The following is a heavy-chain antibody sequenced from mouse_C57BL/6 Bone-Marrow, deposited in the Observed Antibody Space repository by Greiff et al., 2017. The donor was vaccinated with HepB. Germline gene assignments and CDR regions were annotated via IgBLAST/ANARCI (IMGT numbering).Heavy chain of an antibody. CDR1: GYTFTSYW. Sequence: QVQLKQPGAELVKPGASVKLSCKASGYTFTSYWMHWVKQRPGQGREWIGMIHPNSGSTNYNEKFKSKATLTVDKSSSTAYMQLSSLTSEDSAVYYCARWGSGYAMDYWGQGTLVTVSS. V-gene: IGHV1-64*01. CDR3: ARWGSGYAMDY. CDR2: IHPNSGST. D-gene: IGHD1-1*01. J-gene: IGHJ4*01.